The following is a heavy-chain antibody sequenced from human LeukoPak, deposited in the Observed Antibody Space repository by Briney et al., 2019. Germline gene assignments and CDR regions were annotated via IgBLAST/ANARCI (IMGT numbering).Heavy chain of an antibody. CDR2: INPNSGGT. CDR1: GYTFTGYY. J-gene: IGHJ5*02. V-gene: IGHV1-2*02. CDR3: AREYCSSTSCSGWFDP. Sequence: ASVKVSCKASGYTFTGYYMHWVRQAPGQGLEWMGWINPNSGGTNYAQKFQGRVTMTRDTSIGTAYMELSRLRSDDTAVYYCAREYCSSTSCSGWFDPWGQGTLVTVSS. D-gene: IGHD2-2*01.